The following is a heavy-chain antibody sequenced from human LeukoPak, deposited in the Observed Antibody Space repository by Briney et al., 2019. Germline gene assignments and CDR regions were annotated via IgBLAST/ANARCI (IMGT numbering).Heavy chain of an antibody. J-gene: IGHJ4*02. CDR1: GLTFSSYA. V-gene: IGHV3-23*01. CDR3: AKDPCSGGSCYPEFNY. D-gene: IGHD2-15*01. Sequence: GGSLRLSCAASGLTFSSYAMSWVRQAPGKGLEWVSAISGSGGSTYYADSVKGRFTISRDNSKNTLYLQMDSLRAEDTAVYYCAKDPCSGGSCYPEFNYWGQGTLVTVSS. CDR2: ISGSGGST.